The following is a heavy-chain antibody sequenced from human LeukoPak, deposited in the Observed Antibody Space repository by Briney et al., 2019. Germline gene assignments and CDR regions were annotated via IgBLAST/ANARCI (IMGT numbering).Heavy chain of an antibody. V-gene: IGHV3-74*01. CDR3: AKDDVGDLNLIVN. CDR2: INIDGTST. D-gene: IGHD3-16*01. J-gene: IGHJ4*02. CDR1: GFTFSNYW. Sequence: GGSLRLSCAASGFTFSNYWMHWVRQIPGKGLMCVSRINIDGTSTSYADSVKGRFTISRDNAKNTLYLHMNSLRVEDTALYFCAKDDVGDLNLIVNWGQGTLVTVSS.